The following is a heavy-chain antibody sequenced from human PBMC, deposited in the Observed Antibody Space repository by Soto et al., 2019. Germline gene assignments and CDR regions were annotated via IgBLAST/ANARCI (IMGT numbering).Heavy chain of an antibody. J-gene: IGHJ6*02. CDR3: ARDSRVAANYYYGMDV. Sequence: PGGSLRLSCAASGFTFSSYEMNWVRQAPGKGLEWVSYISSSGSTIYYADSAKGRFTISRDNAKNSLYLQMNSLRAEDTAVYYCARDSRVAANYYYGMDVWGPGTTVTVYS. D-gene: IGHD2-15*01. CDR1: GFTFSSYE. V-gene: IGHV3-48*03. CDR2: ISSSGSTI.